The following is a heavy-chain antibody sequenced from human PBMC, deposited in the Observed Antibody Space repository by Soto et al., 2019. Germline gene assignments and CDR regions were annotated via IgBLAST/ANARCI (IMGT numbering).Heavy chain of an antibody. J-gene: IGHJ6*02. CDR2: ISYDGSNK. D-gene: IGHD5-12*01. CDR1: RFTFSSYG. Sequence: GGSLRLSCAASRFTFSSYGMHWVRQAPGKGLEWVAVISYDGSNKYYADSVKGRFTISRDNSKNTLYLQMNSLRAEDTAVYYCAKDRGSGYGQIDYYYYYGMDVWGQGTTVTVSS. V-gene: IGHV3-30*18. CDR3: AKDRGSGYGQIDYYYYYGMDV.